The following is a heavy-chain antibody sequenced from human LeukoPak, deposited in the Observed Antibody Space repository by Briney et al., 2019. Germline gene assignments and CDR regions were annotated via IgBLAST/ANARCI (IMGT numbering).Heavy chain of an antibody. CDR2: ISSSSSYI. D-gene: IGHD1-1*01. J-gene: IGHJ4*02. CDR3: ARERDWNDGPLYYFDY. CDR1: GFTFSSYS. V-gene: IGHV3-21*01. Sequence: GGSLRLSCAASGFTFSSYSMNWVRQAPGKGLEWVSSISSSSSYIYYADSVKGRFTISRDNAKNSLYLQMNSLRAEDTAVYYCARERDWNDGPLYYFDYWGQGTLVTVSS.